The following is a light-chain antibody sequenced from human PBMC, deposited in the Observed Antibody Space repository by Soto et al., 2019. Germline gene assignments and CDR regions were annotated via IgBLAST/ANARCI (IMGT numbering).Light chain of an antibody. CDR2: DDT. V-gene: IGLV3-21*02. CDR1: NIGKKS. J-gene: IGLJ2*01. Sequence: SYELAQPPSVSVAPGQTAKITCEGNNIGKKSVHWYQEKPGQAPVLVVYDDTDRPSGIPERFSGSNSGNTVTLTISRAEAGDEADYYCQVWDITSGHVVFGGGTKVTVL. CDR3: QVWDITSGHVV.